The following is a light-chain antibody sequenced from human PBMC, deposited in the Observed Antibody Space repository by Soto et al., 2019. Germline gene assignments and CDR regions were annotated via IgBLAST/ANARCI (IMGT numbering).Light chain of an antibody. J-gene: IGKJ2*01. CDR2: DAS. CDR1: QSIGTW. CDR3: QQYDSYPYT. V-gene: IGKV1-5*01. Sequence: DIQMTQSPSTLSASAGDRVTITCRASQSIGTWLAWCHQKPGKAPKLLIYDASSLESGVPSRFSGSGSGTEFTLTVSSLQPDDFATFYCQQYDSYPYTFGQGTKLEIK.